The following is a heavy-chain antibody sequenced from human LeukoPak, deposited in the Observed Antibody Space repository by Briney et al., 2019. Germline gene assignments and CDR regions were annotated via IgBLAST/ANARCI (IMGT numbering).Heavy chain of an antibody. D-gene: IGHD2-2*02. CDR1: GYTFTANY. CDR2: INPSGGST. J-gene: IGHJ4*02. CDR3: ARVSCSSTSCYTLDY. Sequence: EASVKVSCEASGYTFTANYMHWVRQAPGQGLEWMGIINPSGGSTSYAQKFQGRVTMTRDMSTSTVYMELSSLRSEDTAVYYCARVSCSSTSCYTLDYWGQGTLVTVSS. V-gene: IGHV1-46*01.